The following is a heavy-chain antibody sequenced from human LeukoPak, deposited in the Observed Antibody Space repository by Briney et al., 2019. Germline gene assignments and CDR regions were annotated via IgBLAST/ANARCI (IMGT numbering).Heavy chain of an antibody. V-gene: IGHV3-53*01. D-gene: IGHD3-22*01. CDR2: IYSGGST. Sequence: GGSLRLSCAASGFTVSSNYMSWVRQAPGKGLEWVSVIYSGGSTYYADSVKGRFTISRDNSKNTLYLQMNSLRAEDTAVYYCASTGYYDSSGYFLRYYYYGMDVWGQGTTVTVSS. CDR3: ASTGYYDSSGYFLRYYYYGMDV. J-gene: IGHJ6*02. CDR1: GFTVSSNY.